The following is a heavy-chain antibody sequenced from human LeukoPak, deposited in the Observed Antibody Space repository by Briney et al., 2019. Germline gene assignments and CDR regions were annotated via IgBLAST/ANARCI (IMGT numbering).Heavy chain of an antibody. CDR1: GFTFSDYY. CDR3: ARDSITMIRGVIGY. D-gene: IGHD3-10*01. Sequence: GGSLRLSCAASGFTFSDYYMSWIRQAPGKGLEWVSYISSSGSTIYYADSVKGRFTFSRDNAKNSLYLQMNSLRAEDTAVYYCARDSITMIRGVIGYWGQGTLVTVSS. V-gene: IGHV3-11*04. J-gene: IGHJ4*02. CDR2: ISSSGSTI.